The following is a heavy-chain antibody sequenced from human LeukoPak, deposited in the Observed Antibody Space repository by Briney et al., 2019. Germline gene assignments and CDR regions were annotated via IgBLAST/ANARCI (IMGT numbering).Heavy chain of an antibody. D-gene: IGHD2-21*02. J-gene: IGHJ5*02. CDR1: GGSISSYY. V-gene: IGHV4-59*01. CDR2: IYYSGST. CDR3: ARALAYCGGDCYSRWFDP. Sequence: SETLSLTCTVSGGSISSYYWSWIRQPPGKGLEWIGYIYYSGSTNYNPSLKSRVTISVDTSKNQFSLKLSSVTAADTAVYYCARALAYCGGDCYSRWFDPWGQGTLVTVSS.